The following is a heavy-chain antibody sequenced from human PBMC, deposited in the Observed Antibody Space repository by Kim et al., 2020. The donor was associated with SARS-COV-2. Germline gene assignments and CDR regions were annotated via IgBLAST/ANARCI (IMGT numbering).Heavy chain of an antibody. Sequence: ADFVQGRFTISRDNSKNTLSLQMRSLRAEDTAVYFCARDLHYDSSGYFDSWGQGTLVTVSS. D-gene: IGHD3-22*01. V-gene: IGHV3-30*15. J-gene: IGHJ4*02. CDR3: ARDLHYDSSGYFDS.